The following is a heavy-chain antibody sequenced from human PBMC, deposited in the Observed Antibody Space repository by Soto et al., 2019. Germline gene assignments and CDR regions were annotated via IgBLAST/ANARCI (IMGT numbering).Heavy chain of an antibody. CDR2: ISYDGSNK. D-gene: IGHD4-17*01. CDR3: AKDRDDYGGNSGWFDP. V-gene: IGHV3-30*18. CDR1: GFTFSSYG. Sequence: QVQLVESGGGVVQPGRSLRLSCAASGFTFSSYGMHWVRQAPGKGLEWVAVISYDGSNKYYADSVKGRFTISRDNSKNTLYLQMNSLRAEDTAVYYCAKDRDDYGGNSGWFDPWGQGTLVTVSS. J-gene: IGHJ5*02.